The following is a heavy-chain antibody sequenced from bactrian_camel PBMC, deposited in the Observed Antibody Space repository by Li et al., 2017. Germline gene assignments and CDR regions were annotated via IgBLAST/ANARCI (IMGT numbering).Heavy chain of an antibody. CDR2: IDEDGGT. D-gene: IGHD5*01. CDR3: AASPRCWPGWSELKESAYNS. J-gene: IGHJ6*01. V-gene: IGHV3S9*01. Sequence: HVQLVESGGGSVQAGGSLKLSCEYSGMGRVKYCMGWLRQVSGGEVKGVASIDEDGGTTYADSVKGRFTISQDSTKNTVNLQMNNLQPNDTAMYYCAASPRCWPGWSELKESAYNSWGQGTQVTVS. CDR1: GMGRVKYC.